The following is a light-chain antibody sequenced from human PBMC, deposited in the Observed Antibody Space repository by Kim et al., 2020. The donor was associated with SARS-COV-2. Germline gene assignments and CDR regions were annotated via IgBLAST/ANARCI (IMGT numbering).Light chain of an antibody. Sequence: EIVLTQSPATLSLSPGEKATLSCRASETVNSFLAWYQHKPGQAPRLLIYGASNRATGIPARFSGSGSGTDFTLTISSLEPEDFAVYYCQQHGNWPPWTFAQGTKVDIK. CDR2: GAS. CDR1: ETVNSF. V-gene: IGKV3-11*01. J-gene: IGKJ1*01. CDR3: QQHGNWPPWT.